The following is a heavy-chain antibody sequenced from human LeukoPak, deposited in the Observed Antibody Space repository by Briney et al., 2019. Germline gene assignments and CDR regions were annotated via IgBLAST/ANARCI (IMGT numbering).Heavy chain of an antibody. J-gene: IGHJ4*02. V-gene: IGHV4-39*01. CDR3: ASTTTVTLLFDY. CDR1: GGSISSSSYY. D-gene: IGHD4-17*01. CDR2: IYYSGST. Sequence: SETLSLTCTVSGGSISSSSYYWGWIRQPPGKGLEWIGSIYYSGSTYYNPSLKSRVTISVDTSKNQFSPKLSSVTAADTAVYYCASTTTVTLLFDYWGQGTLVTVSS.